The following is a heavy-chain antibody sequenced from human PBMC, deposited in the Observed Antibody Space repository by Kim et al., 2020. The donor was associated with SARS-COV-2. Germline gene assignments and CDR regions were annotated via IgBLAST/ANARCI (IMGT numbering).Heavy chain of an antibody. CDR3: ARTGSGRGNYFDY. D-gene: IGHD2-15*01. V-gene: IGHV3-48*03. Sequence: GGSLRLSCAASGFTFSSYEMNWVRQAPGKGLEWVSYISSRGMTKYYADSVKGRFTISRDNAKNSVYLQMNSLRAEDTAVYYCARTGSGRGNYFDYWGQGNLGTVSS. CDR1: GFTFSSYE. CDR2: ISSRGMTK. J-gene: IGHJ4*02.